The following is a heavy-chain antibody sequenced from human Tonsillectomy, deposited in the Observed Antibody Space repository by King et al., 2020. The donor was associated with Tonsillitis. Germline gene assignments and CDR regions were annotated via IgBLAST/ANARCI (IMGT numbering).Heavy chain of an antibody. CDR1: GGTFSSYA. CDR3: ARAPRWIQLNYYGMDV. CDR2: IIPMFGTA. Sequence: VQLVQSGAEVKKPGSSVKVSCKASGGTFSSYAISWVRQAPGQGLDGMGGIIPMFGTANNAQKFQVRVTITADDSTSTAYMELRSLRSEDTAVYYCARAPRWIQLNYYGMDVWGQGTTVTVSS. J-gene: IGHJ6*02. D-gene: IGHD5-18*01. V-gene: IGHV1-69*01.